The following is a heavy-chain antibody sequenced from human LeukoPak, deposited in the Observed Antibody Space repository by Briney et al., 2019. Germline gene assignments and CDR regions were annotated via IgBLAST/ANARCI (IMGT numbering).Heavy chain of an antibody. Sequence: GASVKVSCKASGGTFSSDAISWVRQAPGQGLEWMGGIIPIFGTANYAQKFQGRVTITADAATSTAYMELSSLRSEDTAVYYCARFVGEFPGPYYMDVWGKGTTVTISS. J-gene: IGHJ6*03. CDR3: ARFVGEFPGPYYMDV. CDR1: GGTFSSDA. CDR2: IIPIFGTA. D-gene: IGHD3-10*01. V-gene: IGHV1-69*13.